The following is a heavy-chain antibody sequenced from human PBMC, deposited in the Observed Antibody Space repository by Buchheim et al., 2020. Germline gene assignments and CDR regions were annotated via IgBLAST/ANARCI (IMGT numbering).Heavy chain of an antibody. CDR3: ARGQGIAARRWWMYNWFDP. D-gene: IGHD6-6*01. J-gene: IGHJ5*02. V-gene: IGHV4-34*01. CDR1: GGSFSGYY. Sequence: QVQLQQWGAGLLKPSETLSLTCAVYGGSFSGYYWSWIRQPPGKGLEWIGEINHSGSTNYNPSLKSRVTISVDTSKNQFSLKLSSVTAADTAVYYCARGQGIAARRWWMYNWFDPWGQGTL. CDR2: INHSGST.